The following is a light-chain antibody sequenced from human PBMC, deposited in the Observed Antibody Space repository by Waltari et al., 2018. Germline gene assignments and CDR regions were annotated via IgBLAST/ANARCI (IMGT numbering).Light chain of an antibody. CDR3: QKYVRLPVT. CDR2: DAS. J-gene: IGKJ1*01. V-gene: IGKV3-20*01. CDR1: PSVGKS. Sequence: SCRASPSVGKSLAGYQQKSGQAPRLLIYDASTRATGIPDRFSASGFWTDFSLTISRLEPEDFAVYYCQKYVRLPVTFGQGTKVEIK.